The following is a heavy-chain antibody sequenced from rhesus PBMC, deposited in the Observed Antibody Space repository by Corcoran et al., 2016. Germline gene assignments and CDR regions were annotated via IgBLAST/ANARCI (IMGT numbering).Heavy chain of an antibody. J-gene: IGHJ4*01. D-gene: IGHD1-44*02. CDR1: VGSISGGYG. CDR3: ARESRYSGNYDY. CDR2: INSSSGNN. Sequence: QVQLQESGPGLLTPSETLSLNCAVSVGSISGGYGLCWIRQLPGKGLGWIGSINSSSGNNYYNTSLKSRCTISTYTAKNQFSRKLSSVTAADTAVYYCARESRYSGNYDYWGQGVLVTVSS. V-gene: IGHV4S7*01.